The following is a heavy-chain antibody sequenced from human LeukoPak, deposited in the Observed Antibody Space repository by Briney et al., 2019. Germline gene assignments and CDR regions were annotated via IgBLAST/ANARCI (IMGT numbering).Heavy chain of an antibody. Sequence: SETLSLTCAVYGGSFSGYYWSWIRQPPGKGLEWIGEINHSGSTNYNPSLKSRVTISVDTSKNQFSLKLSSVTAADTAVYYCAREDYGSGTYYMDVWGKGTTVTISS. CDR3: AREDYGSGTYYMDV. J-gene: IGHJ6*03. V-gene: IGHV4-34*01. CDR1: GGSFSGYY. CDR2: INHSGST. D-gene: IGHD3-10*01.